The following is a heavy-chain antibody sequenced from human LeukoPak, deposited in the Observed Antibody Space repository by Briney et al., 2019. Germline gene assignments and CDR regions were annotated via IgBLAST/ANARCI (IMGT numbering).Heavy chain of an antibody. Sequence: ASVKVSCKASGYTFTGYYIHWVRRAPGQGREWMGWINPNSGGTNYAQKFQGTVTLTSDTSINTAYMELSRLSSDDTAMYYCASLNCNNGVCYNFDYWGQGTLVTVSS. CDR2: INPNSGGT. CDR1: GYTFTGYY. CDR3: ASLNCNNGVCYNFDY. V-gene: IGHV1-2*02. J-gene: IGHJ4*02. D-gene: IGHD2-8*01.